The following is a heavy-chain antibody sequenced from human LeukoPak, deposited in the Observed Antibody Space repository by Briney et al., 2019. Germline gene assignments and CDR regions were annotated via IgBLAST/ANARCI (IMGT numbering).Heavy chain of an antibody. D-gene: IGHD2-8*02. CDR2: IISVSTYT. CDR1: GFPFCTFS. J-gene: IGHJ4*02. Sequence: PRGSLRLSRAASGFPFCTFSINWVRPAPGQGLEWVSSIISVSTYTSYADSGKGRVTISRDNANDSLCMQRSSLRAEGTAVYFCARACIVVVYAQARPLDYWGQGTLVTVSS. CDR3: ARACIVVVYAQARPLDY. V-gene: IGHV3-21*06.